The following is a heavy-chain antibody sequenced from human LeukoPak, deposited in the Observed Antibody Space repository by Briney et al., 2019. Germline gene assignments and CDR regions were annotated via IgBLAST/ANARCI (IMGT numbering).Heavy chain of an antibody. CDR3: ARVLVGTTDYYYYMDV. Sequence: TASETLSLTCAVYGGSFSGYYWSWIRQPPGKGLEWIGEINHSGSTNYNPSLKSRVTISVDTSKNQFSLKLSSVTAADTAVYYCARVLVGTTDYYYYMDVWGKGTTVTVSS. D-gene: IGHD1-26*01. V-gene: IGHV4-34*01. CDR1: GGSFSGYY. J-gene: IGHJ6*03. CDR2: INHSGST.